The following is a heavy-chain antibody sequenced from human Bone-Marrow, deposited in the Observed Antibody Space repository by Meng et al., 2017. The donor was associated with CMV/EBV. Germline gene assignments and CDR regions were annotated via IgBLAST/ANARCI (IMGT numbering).Heavy chain of an antibody. CDR1: GYTFSSYD. CDR3: AGGRGAFDY. Sequence: ASVKVSCKASGYTFSSYDINWVRQATGQGLEWMGWMNPNSGNTGYAQKFQGKVTITRDTSITTAYLELSSLRSEDTAVYYCAGGRGAFDYWGQGSPVTVSS. CDR2: MNPNSGNT. D-gene: IGHD3-10*01. J-gene: IGHJ4*02. V-gene: IGHV1-8*03.